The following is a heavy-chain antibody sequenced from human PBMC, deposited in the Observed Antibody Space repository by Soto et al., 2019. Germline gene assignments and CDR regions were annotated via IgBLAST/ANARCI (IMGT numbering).Heavy chain of an antibody. D-gene: IGHD3-10*01. V-gene: IGHV3-21*01. CDR2: ISNSSSYI. CDR1: GFTFSSYA. Sequence: GGSLRLSCTASGFTFSSYAMNWVRQAPGKGLEWVSSISNSSSYIYYADSVKGRFTISRDNSKNTLYLQMNSLRAEDTAVYYCAREKQTEKITMVRGVNYWGQGTLVTVS. J-gene: IGHJ4*02. CDR3: AREKQTEKITMVRGVNY.